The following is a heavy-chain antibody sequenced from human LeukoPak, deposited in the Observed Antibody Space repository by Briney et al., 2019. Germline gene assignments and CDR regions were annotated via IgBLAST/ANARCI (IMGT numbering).Heavy chain of an antibody. D-gene: IGHD6-13*01. CDR3: ARDGPGIAAAGTFDY. V-gene: IGHV1-18*01. Sequence: ASVKVSCKASGYTFTSYGISWVRQAPGQGLEWMGWISAYNGNTSYAQKLQGRVTMTTDTSTSTAYMELRSLRSDDTAVYYCARDGPGIAAAGTFDYWGQGTLVTVSS. CDR1: GYTFTSYG. CDR2: ISAYNGNT. J-gene: IGHJ4*02.